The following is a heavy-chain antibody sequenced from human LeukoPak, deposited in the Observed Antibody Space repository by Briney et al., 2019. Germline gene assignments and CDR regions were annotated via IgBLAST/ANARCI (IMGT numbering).Heavy chain of an antibody. CDR2: IYHSGNT. CDR3: ARMYSSSAGDY. J-gene: IGHJ4*02. CDR1: GGSISNGDYY. V-gene: IGHV4-30-2*01. D-gene: IGHD6-6*01. Sequence: PSQTLSLTCTVSGGSISNGDYYWSWIRQAPGEGLEWIAYIYHSGNTYYNPSLRSRVTISVDRSKNQFSLKLTSVTAADTAVYYCARMYSSSAGDYWGQGTLVTVSS.